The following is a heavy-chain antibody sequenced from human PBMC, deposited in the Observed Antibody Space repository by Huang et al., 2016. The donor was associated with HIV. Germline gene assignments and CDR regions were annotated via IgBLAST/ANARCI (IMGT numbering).Heavy chain of an antibody. CDR3: ARTGPEAGIEGPWYFQH. D-gene: IGHD6-19*01. J-gene: IGHJ1*01. V-gene: IGHV3-7*01. CDR1: GFTFSSYW. CDR2: IKQDGSEK. Sequence: EVQLVESGGGLVQPGGSLRLSCAASGFTFSSYWMSWVRQAPGKGLEWVANIKQDGSEKYYGDSVRGRCSISRDNAKNSLYLQMNSLRAEDTAVYYCARTGPEAGIEGPWYFQHWGQGTLVTVSS.